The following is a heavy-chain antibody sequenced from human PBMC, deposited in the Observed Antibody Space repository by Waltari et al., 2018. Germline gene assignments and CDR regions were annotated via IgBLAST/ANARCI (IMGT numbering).Heavy chain of an antibody. CDR3: ARARVSVYALPSHFDY. D-gene: IGHD2-8*01. V-gene: IGHV4-39*07. Sequence: QLQLQESGPGLVKPSETLSLTCTVSGGSISSSSYYWGWIRQPPGKGLEWIGSIYYSGSTYYNPSLKSRVTISVDTSKNQFSLKLSSVTAADTAVYYCARARVSVYALPSHFDYWGQGTLVTVSS. CDR1: GGSISSSSYY. J-gene: IGHJ4*02. CDR2: IYYSGST.